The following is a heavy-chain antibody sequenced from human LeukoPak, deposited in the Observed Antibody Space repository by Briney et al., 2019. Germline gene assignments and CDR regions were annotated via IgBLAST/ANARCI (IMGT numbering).Heavy chain of an antibody. CDR2: ISYDGSNK. D-gene: IGHD4-11*01. CDR3: ARGQHRVTYSDDAFDI. Sequence: GRSLRLSCAASGFTFSSYGMHWVRQAPGKGLEWVAVISYDGSNKYYADSVKGRFTISRDNSKNTLYLQMSSLRAEDAAVYYCARGQHRVTYSDDAFDIWGQGTMVTVSS. J-gene: IGHJ3*02. V-gene: IGHV3-30*03. CDR1: GFTFSSYG.